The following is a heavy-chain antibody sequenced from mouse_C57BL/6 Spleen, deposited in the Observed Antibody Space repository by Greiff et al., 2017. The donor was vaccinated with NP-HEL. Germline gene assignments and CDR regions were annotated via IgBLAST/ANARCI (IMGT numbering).Heavy chain of an antibody. V-gene: IGHV2-4*01. Sequence: VMLVESGPGLVQPSQSLSITCTVSGFSLTSYGVHWVRQPPGKGLEWLGVIWSGGSTDYNAAFISRLSISKDNSKSQVFFKMNSLQAEDTAIYYCAKGDDGYDAWFAYWGQGTLVTVSA. D-gene: IGHD2-2*01. CDR2: IWSGGST. J-gene: IGHJ3*01. CDR3: AKGDDGYDAWFAY. CDR1: GFSLTSYG.